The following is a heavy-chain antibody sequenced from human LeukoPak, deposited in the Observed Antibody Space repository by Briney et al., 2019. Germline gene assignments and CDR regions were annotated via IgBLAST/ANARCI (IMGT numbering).Heavy chain of an antibody. J-gene: IGHJ1*01. V-gene: IGHV4-4*08. Sequence: PGGSLRLSCAASGFTFSSYEMNWVRRPPGKGLEWIGYIYRIGNTDYNPSLKSRVTISLDTSKNQLSLNLTSVTAADTAVYYCAGRGQRYFRDWGQGTLVTVSS. CDR3: AGRGQRYFRD. CDR1: GFTFSSYE. CDR2: IYRIGNT.